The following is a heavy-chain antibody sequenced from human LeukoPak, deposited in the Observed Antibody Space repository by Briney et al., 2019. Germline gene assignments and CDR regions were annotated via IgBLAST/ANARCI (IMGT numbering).Heavy chain of an antibody. J-gene: IGHJ4*02. CDR2: IYYSGST. Sequence: SETLSLTCTVSGGSISSYYWSWIRQPPQKGLEWIGYIYYSGSTYYNPSLKSRVTISVDTSKNQFSLKLTSVTAAYTAIYYCASQGDSVEFDSWGQGTLVSVP. CDR1: GGSISSYY. V-gene: IGHV4-59*04. D-gene: IGHD3-16*01. CDR3: ASQGDSVEFDS.